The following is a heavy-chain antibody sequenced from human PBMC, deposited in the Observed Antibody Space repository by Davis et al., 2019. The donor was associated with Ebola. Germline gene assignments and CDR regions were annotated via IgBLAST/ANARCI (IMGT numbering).Heavy chain of an antibody. D-gene: IGHD1-20*01. CDR2: IYPGDSDT. CDR1: GYRFSTYW. CDR3: ARPSITGTADAFDI. J-gene: IGHJ3*02. Sequence: GESLKISCKASGYRFSTYWIGWVRQMPGKGLEWMGIIYPGDSDTRYSPSFQGQVTISADKSISTAYLQWSSLKASDTAMYYCARPSITGTADAFDIWGQGTMVTVSS. V-gene: IGHV5-51*01.